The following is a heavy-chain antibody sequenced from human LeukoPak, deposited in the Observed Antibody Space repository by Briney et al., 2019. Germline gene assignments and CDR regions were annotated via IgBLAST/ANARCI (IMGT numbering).Heavy chain of an antibody. Sequence: SETLSLTCTVSGGSLSSNSYFWGWIRQPPGKGLDWIGIIYYSGSTYYNPSLKSRVTISVDTSKKQLSLKLSSVTAADTAIYYCARHIPRETIDYWGQGTLVTVSS. J-gene: IGHJ4*02. CDR3: ARHIPRETIDY. CDR2: IYYSGST. V-gene: IGHV4-39*01. D-gene: IGHD2-2*02. CDR1: GGSLSSNSYF.